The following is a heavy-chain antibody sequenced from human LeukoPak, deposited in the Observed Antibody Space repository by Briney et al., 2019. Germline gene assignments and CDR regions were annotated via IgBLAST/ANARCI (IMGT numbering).Heavy chain of an antibody. D-gene: IGHD3-9*01. V-gene: IGHV4-59*01. CDR2: IYFNGSA. CDR1: GGFISTYC. Sequence: SETLSLTCTVFGGFISTYCWNWIRQSPGKGLEWIGYIYFNGSAKYNPSLKSPVTMSVDTSKNQFSLILNSVTAADTAVYYCARDLGITGYYPFDYWGQGILVTVSS. CDR3: ARDLGITGYYPFDY. J-gene: IGHJ4*02.